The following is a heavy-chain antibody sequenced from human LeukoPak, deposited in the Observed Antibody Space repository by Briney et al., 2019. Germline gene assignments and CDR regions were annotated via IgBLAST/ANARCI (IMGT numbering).Heavy chain of an antibody. CDR3: ARGWSQTATVGFDY. Sequence: GGSLRLSCAASGFTSSSYWMSWVRQAPGKGLEWVANIKRAGSEKYYVDSVKGRFTMSRDNAKNSLYLQMNSLRAEDTAVYYCARGWSQTATVGFDYWGQGTLVTVSS. CDR2: IKRAGSEK. D-gene: IGHD4-23*01. CDR1: GFTSSSYW. V-gene: IGHV3-7*05. J-gene: IGHJ4*02.